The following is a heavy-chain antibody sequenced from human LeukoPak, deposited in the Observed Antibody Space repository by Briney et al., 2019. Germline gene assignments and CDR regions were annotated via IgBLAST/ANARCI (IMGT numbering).Heavy chain of an antibody. CDR3: TKRLSDFGVYVTYFDY. CDR1: GFSFSSYG. J-gene: IGHJ4*02. CDR2: TSDDRRSK. Sequence: SWGSLRLSCAASGFSFSSYGMHWVRQAPGKGLDLEGVTSDDRRSKDYADSVKGRFTISRDNSEESLYLQMKSMRAEDTAVYYCTKRLSDFGVYVTYFDYWGQGTLVTVSS. D-gene: IGHD4-17*01. V-gene: IGHV3-30*18.